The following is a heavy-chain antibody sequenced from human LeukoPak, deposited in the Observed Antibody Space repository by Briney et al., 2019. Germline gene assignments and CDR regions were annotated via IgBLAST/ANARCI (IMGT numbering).Heavy chain of an antibody. CDR3: ALIPGGSWAFDY. CDR2: ISYDGSNK. V-gene: IGHV3-30*03. CDR1: GFTFSSYG. D-gene: IGHD6-13*01. Sequence: GGSLRLSCAASGFTFSSYGMHWVRQAPGKGLEWVAVISYDGSNKYYADSVKGRFTISRDNSKNTLYLQMNSLRSDDTAVYYCALIPGGSWAFDYWGQGTLVTVSS. J-gene: IGHJ4*02.